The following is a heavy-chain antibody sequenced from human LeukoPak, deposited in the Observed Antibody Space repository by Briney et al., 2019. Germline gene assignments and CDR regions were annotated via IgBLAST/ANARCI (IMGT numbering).Heavy chain of an antibody. V-gene: IGHV4-30-4*01. CDR3: ARDKGFRSGYFHPTNNWFDP. CDR1: GGSISSGDYY. CDR2: IYYSGST. J-gene: IGHJ5*02. D-gene: IGHD3-3*01. Sequence: SQTLSLTCTVSGGSISSGDYYWSWIRQPPGKGLEWIGYIYYSGSTYYNPSLKSRVTISVDTSKNQFSLKLSSVTAADTAVYYCARDKGFRSGYFHPTNNWFDPWGQGTLVTVSS.